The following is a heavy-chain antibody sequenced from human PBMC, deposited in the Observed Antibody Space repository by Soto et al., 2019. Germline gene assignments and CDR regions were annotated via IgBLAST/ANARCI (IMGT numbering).Heavy chain of an antibody. Sequence: GGSLRLSCAASGFTFSSYSMNWVRQAPGKGLEWVSYISSSSSTIYYADSVKGRFTISRDNAKNSMYLKMNSLRDEDTAVYYCAREVPTDYSDPNPFDYWGQGTLVTVSS. D-gene: IGHD4-17*01. CDR3: AREVPTDYSDPNPFDY. V-gene: IGHV3-48*02. J-gene: IGHJ4*02. CDR1: GFTFSSYS. CDR2: ISSSSSTI.